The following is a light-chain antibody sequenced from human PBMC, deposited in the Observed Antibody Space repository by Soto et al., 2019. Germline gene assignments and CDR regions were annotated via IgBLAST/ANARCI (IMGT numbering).Light chain of an antibody. J-gene: IGKJ1*01. CDR2: AAS. CDR3: QQGNTWPWT. V-gene: IGKV3-11*01. CDR1: QSVSSY. Sequence: IVLTQSPGTLSLSPGERATLSCRASQSVSSYLAWYQQKPGQAPRLLIYAASDRATGIPGRFSGSGSGTDFTLIISSLEPEDFAFYYCQQGNTWPWTFGQGTKVDIK.